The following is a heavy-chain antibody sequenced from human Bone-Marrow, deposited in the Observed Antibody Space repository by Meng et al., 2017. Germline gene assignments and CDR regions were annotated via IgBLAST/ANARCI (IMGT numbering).Heavy chain of an antibody. D-gene: IGHD2-15*01. J-gene: IGHJ4*02. V-gene: IGHV3-30*01. Sequence: QVQLVESGGGLVQPGRSLRLSCAASGFTFSSYARHWVRQAPGKGLEWMAVISYDGSNKYYADSVKGRFTISRDNSKNTLYLQMNSLRAEDTAVYYCARDRGGIDYWGQGTLVTVSS. CDR2: ISYDGSNK. CDR1: GFTFSSYA. CDR3: ARDRGGIDY.